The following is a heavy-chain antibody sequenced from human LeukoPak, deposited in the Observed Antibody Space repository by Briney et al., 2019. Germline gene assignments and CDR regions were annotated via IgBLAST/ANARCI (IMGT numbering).Heavy chain of an antibody. V-gene: IGHV3-33*01. CDR1: GFTFSSYG. J-gene: IGHJ4*02. D-gene: IGHD4-23*01. Sequence: GGSLRLSCAASGFTFSSYGMHLVRQAPGKGLEWVAVIWYDGSNKYYADSVKGRFTISRDNSKNTLYLQMNSLRDEDTAVYYCARETVGLDYWGQGTLVTVSS. CDR3: ARETVGLDY. CDR2: IWYDGSNK.